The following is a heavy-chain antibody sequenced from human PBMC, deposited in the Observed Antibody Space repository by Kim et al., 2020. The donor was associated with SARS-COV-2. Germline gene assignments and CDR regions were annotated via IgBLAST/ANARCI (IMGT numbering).Heavy chain of an antibody. D-gene: IGHD3-10*01. Sequence: SETLSLTCTVSGGSISSGGYYWTWIRQHPGKGLEWIRHISYSGSTYYNPFLKSRVTISVDTSKNHFCLRLRSVTAAATVVYCGARCRRAVFDYWGQGTRV. CDR1: GGSISSGGYY. V-gene: IGHV4-31*03. CDR3: ARCRRAVFDY. J-gene: IGHJ4*02. CDR2: ISYSGST.